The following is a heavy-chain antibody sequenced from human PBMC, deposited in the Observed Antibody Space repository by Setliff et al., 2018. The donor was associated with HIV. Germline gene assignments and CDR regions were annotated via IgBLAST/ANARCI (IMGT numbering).Heavy chain of an antibody. D-gene: IGHD6-19*01. J-gene: IGHJ4*02. CDR3: ARGVAGNWDY. CDR2: IYYSGST. CDR1: GGSISSYY. V-gene: IGHV4-59*01. Sequence: PSETLSLTCTVSGGSISSYYWSWIRQPPGKGLEWIGYIYYSGSTYYNPSLKSRVTISVDTSKNQFSLKLSSVTAADTAVYYCARGVAGNWDYWGQGTLVTVSS.